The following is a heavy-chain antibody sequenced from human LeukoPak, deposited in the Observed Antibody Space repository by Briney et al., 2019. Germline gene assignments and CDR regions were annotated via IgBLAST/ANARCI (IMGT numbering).Heavy chain of an antibody. J-gene: IGHJ4*02. CDR2: ISYDGSNK. CDR3: FLEPEEGLRYLDY. Sequence: PGGSLRLSCAASGFTFSSYGMHWVRQAPGKGLEWVAVISYDGSNKYYADSVKGRFTISRDNSKSTLYLQTNSLRAEDTAVYYFFLEPEEGLRYLDYWGQGTLVTVSS. D-gene: IGHD1-14*01. V-gene: IGHV3-30*03. CDR1: GFTFSSYG.